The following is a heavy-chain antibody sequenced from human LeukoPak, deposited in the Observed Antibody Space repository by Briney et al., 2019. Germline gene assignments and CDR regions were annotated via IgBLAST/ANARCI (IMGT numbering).Heavy chain of an antibody. Sequence: GASVKVSCKASGYTFTGDYMHWVRQAPGQGLEWMGRINPNSGGTNYAQKFQGRVTMTRDTSISTAYMELSRLRSDDTAVYYCARDKAKGEAAAGFWGQGTLVTVSS. CDR1: GYTFTGDY. J-gene: IGHJ4*02. CDR2: INPNSGGT. V-gene: IGHV1-2*06. CDR3: ARDKAKGEAAAGF. D-gene: IGHD6-13*01.